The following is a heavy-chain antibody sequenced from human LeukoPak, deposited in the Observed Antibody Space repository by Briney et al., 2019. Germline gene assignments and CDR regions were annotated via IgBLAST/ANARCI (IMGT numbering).Heavy chain of an antibody. J-gene: IGHJ4*02. CDR1: GGTFSSYA. Sequence: ASVKVSCKASGGTFSSYAISWVRQAPGQGLEWMGWITAYNGNTNYAQKLQGRVTMTTDTSTSTAYMELRSLRSDDTAVYYCARGWTFPDPIVEATTGYPDYWGQGTLVTVSS. V-gene: IGHV1-18*01. CDR3: ARGWTFPDPIVEATTGYPDY. D-gene: IGHD1-26*01. CDR2: ITAYNGNT.